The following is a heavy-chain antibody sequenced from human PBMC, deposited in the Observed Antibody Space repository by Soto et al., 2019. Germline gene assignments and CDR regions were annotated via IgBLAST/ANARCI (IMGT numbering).Heavy chain of an antibody. CDR2: IIPILGIA. CDR3: ELPQKLDSGYDVGYYYMDV. V-gene: IGHV1-69*02. J-gene: IGHJ6*03. CDR1: GGTFSSYT. Sequence: QVQLVQSGAEVKKPGSSVKVSCKASGGTFSSYTISWVRQAPGQGLEWMGRIIPILGIANYAQKFQGRVTITADKSTSTAYMELSSLRSEDTAVYYCELPQKLDSGYDVGYYYMDVWGKGTTVTVSS. D-gene: IGHD5-12*01.